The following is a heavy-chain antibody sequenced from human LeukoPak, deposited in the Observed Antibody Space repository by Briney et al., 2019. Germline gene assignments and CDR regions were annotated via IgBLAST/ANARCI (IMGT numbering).Heavy chain of an antibody. Sequence: PPGGSLRLSCAASGFTFSDYYMSWIRHAPPKGLLWVSGVNSDGSSTSYADSVKSRFTISRDNAKNTLYLQMNSLRAEDTAVYYCARDAAVVERSKYFQHWGQGNLVTVSS. D-gene: IGHD6-19*01. V-gene: IGHV3-74*01. J-gene: IGHJ1*01. CDR2: VNSDGSST. CDR1: GFTFSDYY. CDR3: ARDAAVVERSKYFQH.